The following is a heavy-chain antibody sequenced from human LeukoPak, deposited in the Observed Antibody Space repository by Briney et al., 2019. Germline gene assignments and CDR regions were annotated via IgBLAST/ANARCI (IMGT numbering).Heavy chain of an antibody. CDR1: GFTFSSYG. J-gene: IGHJ4*02. V-gene: IGHV3-23*01. CDR3: AKDYRPHDFWSGLVDY. Sequence: GGSLRLSCAASGFTFSSYGMSWVRQAPGKGLEWVSAISGSGGTTYYADSVKGRFTISRDNSKNTLYLQMNSLRAEDTAVYYCAKDYRPHDFWSGLVDYWGQGTLVTVSS. CDR2: ISGSGGTT. D-gene: IGHD3-3*01.